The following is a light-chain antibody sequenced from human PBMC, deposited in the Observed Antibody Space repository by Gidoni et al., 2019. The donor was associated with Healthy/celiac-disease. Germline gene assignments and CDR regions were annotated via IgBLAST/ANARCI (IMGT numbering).Light chain of an antibody. Sequence: EIVLTQSPATLSLSPGDRATLSCRASQSVSSYLAWYQQKPGQAPRLLIYDASNRATGIPARFSGSGSGTDFTLTISSLEPEDFAVYYCQQRSNWPPWTFGQGTKVKIK. CDR3: QQRSNWPPWT. CDR2: DAS. V-gene: IGKV3-11*01. CDR1: QSVSSY. J-gene: IGKJ1*01.